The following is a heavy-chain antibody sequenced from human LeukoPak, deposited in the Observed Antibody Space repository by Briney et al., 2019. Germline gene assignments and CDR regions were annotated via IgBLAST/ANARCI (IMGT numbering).Heavy chain of an antibody. V-gene: IGHV3-30*02. CDR1: GFTVSSNY. CDR2: IRYDGSNK. D-gene: IGHD3-3*01. Sequence: GGSLRLSCAASGFTVSSNYMSWVRQAPGKGLEWVAFIRYDGSNKYYADSVKGRFTISRDNSKNTLYLQMNSLRAEDTAVYYCAKDRGTIFGVVNLNWFDPWGQGTLVTVSS. J-gene: IGHJ5*02. CDR3: AKDRGTIFGVVNLNWFDP.